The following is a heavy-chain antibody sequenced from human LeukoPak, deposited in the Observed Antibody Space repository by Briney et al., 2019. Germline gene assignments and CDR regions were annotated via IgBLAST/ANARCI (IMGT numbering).Heavy chain of an antibody. Sequence: GGSLRLSCAASGFTFSSSAMSWVRQAPGKGLEWVSAISNNGGYTYYADSVQGRFTISRDNSKSTLCLQMNSLRAEDTAVYYCAKQLGYCSDCSCYFPYWGQGTLVTVSS. V-gene: IGHV3-23*01. CDR1: GFTFSSSA. J-gene: IGHJ4*02. CDR3: AKQLGYCSDCSCYFPY. D-gene: IGHD2-15*01. CDR2: ISNNGGYT.